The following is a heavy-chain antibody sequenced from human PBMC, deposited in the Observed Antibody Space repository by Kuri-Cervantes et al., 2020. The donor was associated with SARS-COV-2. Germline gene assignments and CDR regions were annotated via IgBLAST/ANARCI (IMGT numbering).Heavy chain of an antibody. V-gene: IGHV4-34*01. CDR3: ARQDPPIVVVGRGWFDP. Sequence: ESLKISCAFYGESFSGYYWNWIRQSPGKGLQWIGEVNHRGSTNYNPSLKSRVTISVDTSKNQFSLKLSSVTAADTAVYYCARQDPPIVVVGRGWFDPWGQGTLVTVSS. D-gene: IGHD2-21*01. J-gene: IGHJ5*02. CDR2: VNHRGST. CDR1: GESFSGYY.